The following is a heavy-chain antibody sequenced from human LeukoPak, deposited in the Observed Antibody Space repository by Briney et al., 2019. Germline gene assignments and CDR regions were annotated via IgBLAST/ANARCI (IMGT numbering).Heavy chain of an antibody. CDR2: IWYDGSNK. CDR3: ARDRRVAAAGTDY. J-gene: IGHJ4*02. CDR1: GSTFSSYG. Sequence: GGSLRLSCAASGSTFSSYGMHWVRQAPGKGLEWVAVIWYDGSNKYYADSVKGRFTISRDNSKNTLYLQMNSLRAEDTAVYYCARDRRVAAAGTDYWGQGTLVTVSS. D-gene: IGHD6-13*01. V-gene: IGHV3-33*01.